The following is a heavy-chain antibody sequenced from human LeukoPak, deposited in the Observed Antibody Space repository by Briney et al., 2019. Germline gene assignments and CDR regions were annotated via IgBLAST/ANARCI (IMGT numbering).Heavy chain of an antibody. CDR2: IIPIFGTA. J-gene: IGHJ5*02. Sequence: GSSVNVSCKASGGTFSSYAISWVRQAPGQGLEWMGGIIPIFGTANYAQKFQGRVTITTDESTSTAYMELSSLRSEDTAVYYCARRGYYYGSGSYYNSRFDPWGQGTLVTVSS. V-gene: IGHV1-69*05. D-gene: IGHD3-10*01. CDR1: GGTFSSYA. CDR3: ARRGYYYGSGSYYNSRFDP.